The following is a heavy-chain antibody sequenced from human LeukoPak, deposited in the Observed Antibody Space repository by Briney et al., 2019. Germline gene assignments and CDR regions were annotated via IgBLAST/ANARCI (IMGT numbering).Heavy chain of an antibody. CDR1: GFTFSTYP. CDR2: ISSDGGGP. CDR3: ATSTTFSRYMHV. V-gene: IGHV3-64*01. J-gene: IGHJ6*03. Sequence: PGGSLRLSCAASGFTFSTYPMHWVRQAPGKGLEYVSSISSDGGGPYYANSVKGRFTISRDNSKNTLYLQMGSLRAEDMAVYYCATSTTFSRYMHVWGKGTTVTISS. D-gene: IGHD2/OR15-2a*01.